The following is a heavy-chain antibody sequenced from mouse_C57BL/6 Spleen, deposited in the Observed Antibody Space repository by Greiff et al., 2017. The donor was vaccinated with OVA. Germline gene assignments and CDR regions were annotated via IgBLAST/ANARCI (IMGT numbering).Heavy chain of an antibody. CDR2: ISDGGSYT. V-gene: IGHV5-4*01. Sequence: EVHLVESGGGLVKPGGSLKLSCAASGFTFSSYAMSWVRQTPEKRLEWVATISDGGSYTYYPDNVKGRFTISRDNAKNNLYLQMSHLKSEDTAMYYCAREFLIYYGSSYFDYWGQGTTLTVSS. J-gene: IGHJ2*01. D-gene: IGHD1-1*01. CDR1: GFTFSSYA. CDR3: AREFLIYYGSSYFDY.